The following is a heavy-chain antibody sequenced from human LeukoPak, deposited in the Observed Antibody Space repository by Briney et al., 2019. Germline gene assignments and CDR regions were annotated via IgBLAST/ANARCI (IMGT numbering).Heavy chain of an antibody. CDR1: GASISSGSNY. D-gene: IGHD2-8*02. CDR2: IYSSGST. V-gene: IGHV4-39*07. Sequence: SETLSLTCSVSGASISSGSNYWGWIRQPPGKTLEWIGGIYSSGSTYYNPSLKSRVIIIIDTPKNHFSLTLSSVTAADTAVYYCARPSYWAGGVFDYWGQGTLVTVSS. CDR3: ARPSYWAGGVFDY. J-gene: IGHJ4*02.